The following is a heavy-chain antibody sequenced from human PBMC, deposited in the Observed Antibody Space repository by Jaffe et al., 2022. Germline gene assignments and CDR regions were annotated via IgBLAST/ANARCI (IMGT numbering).Heavy chain of an antibody. CDR3: TKGAGPGRFYYMDV. Sequence: EVQLVESGGGLVQPGRSLRLSCAASGFSFDEYAMHWVRQAPGKGLEWVSGINWNSGYIGYADSVQGRFTISRDKGRNSLYLQMNSLRPEDTALYYCTKGAGPGRFYYMDVWGKGTTVTVSS. V-gene: IGHV3-9*01. CDR2: INWNSGYI. J-gene: IGHJ6*03. CDR1: GFSFDEYA. D-gene: IGHD2-15*01.